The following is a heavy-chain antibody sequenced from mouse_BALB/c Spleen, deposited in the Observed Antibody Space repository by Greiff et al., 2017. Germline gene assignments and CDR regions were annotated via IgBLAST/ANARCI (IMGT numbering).Heavy chain of an antibody. J-gene: IGHJ4*01. D-gene: IGHD4-1*01. CDR2: ISDGGSYT. CDR3: ARDPGDYYAMDY. Sequence: EVQLVESGGGLVKPGGSLKLSCAASGFTFSDYYMYWVRQTPEKRLEWVATISDGGSYTYYPDSVKGRFTISRDNAKNNLYLQMSSLKSEDTAMYYCARDPGDYYAMDYWGQGTSVTVSS. CDR1: GFTFSDYY. V-gene: IGHV5-4*02.